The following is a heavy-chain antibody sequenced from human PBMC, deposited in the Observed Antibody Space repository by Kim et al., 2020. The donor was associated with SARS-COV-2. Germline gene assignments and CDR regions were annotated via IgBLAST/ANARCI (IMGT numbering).Heavy chain of an antibody. CDR3: AVRNCAAECRGSFDI. CDR1: GGSVSSNKW. CDR2: IWHTGTT. J-gene: IGHJ3*02. V-gene: IGHV4-4*02. D-gene: IGHD2-21*01. Sequence: SETLSLTCDVSGGSVSSNKWWSWVRQPPGKGLEWIGDIWHTGTTNYNPSLATRVSLIVDKSKNQFSLKLTSVTAADTAIYYCAVRNCAAECRGSFDIWGQGTMVTVS.